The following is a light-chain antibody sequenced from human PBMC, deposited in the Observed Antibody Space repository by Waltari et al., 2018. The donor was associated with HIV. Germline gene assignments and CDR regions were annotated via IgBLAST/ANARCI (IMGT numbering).Light chain of an antibody. CDR1: SSNIGNNY. Sequence: QSMLTQPPSVSAAPGQKVTHSCTGSSSNIGNNYVSWYQHLPATAPKLLIYDNNKRPSGIPDRFSGSKSGTSATLGITGLQTGDEADYYCGTWDSSLSPFWVFGGGTKLTVL. CDR3: GTWDSSLSPFWV. CDR2: DNN. J-gene: IGLJ3*02. V-gene: IGLV1-51*01.